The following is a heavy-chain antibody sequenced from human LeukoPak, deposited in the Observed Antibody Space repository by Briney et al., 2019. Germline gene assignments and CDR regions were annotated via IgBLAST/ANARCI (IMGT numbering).Heavy chain of an antibody. CDR3: AKRGVVIRVILVGFHKEAYYFDS. CDR2: ISGSGGTT. J-gene: IGHJ4*02. V-gene: IGHV3-23*01. Sequence: GGSLRLSFAVSGTTLSNYGMTWVRQAPGKGLEWVAGISGSGGTTRYADSVKGRFTISRDNPKNTLYLQMNSLRAEDTAVYFCAKRGVVIRVILVGFHKEAYYFDSWGQGALVTVSS. D-gene: IGHD3-22*01. CDR1: GTTLSNYG.